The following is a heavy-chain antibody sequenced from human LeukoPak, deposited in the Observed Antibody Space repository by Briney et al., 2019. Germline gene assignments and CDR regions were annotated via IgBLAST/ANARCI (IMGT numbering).Heavy chain of an antibody. CDR3: ARGVEPLAANTLAY. D-gene: IGHD1-14*01. CDR2: LYSDGNT. Sequence: GGSLRLSCAASGLTVITNDMTWVRQAPGKGHEWVSVLYSDGNTKYADSVQGRFTISRDNSKNTLYLEMNSLSPDDTAVYYCARGVEPLAANTLAYWGQGTRVTVSS. V-gene: IGHV3-53*01. J-gene: IGHJ4*02. CDR1: GLTVITND.